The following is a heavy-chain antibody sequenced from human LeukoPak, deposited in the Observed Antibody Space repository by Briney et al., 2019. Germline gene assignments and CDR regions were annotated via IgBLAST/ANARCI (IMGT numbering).Heavy chain of an antibody. CDR3: VRGEEMATILWWFDP. D-gene: IGHD5-24*01. CDR2: ISYDGCNK. Sequence: GGSLRLYCAASGFTFSSYALHWVRQAPGKGLEWVAVISYDGCNKYYADSVKGRFTISRDNSKNTLYLQMNSLRPEDTAVYYCVRGEEMATILWWFDPWGQGTLVTVSS. J-gene: IGHJ5*02. V-gene: IGHV3-30-3*01. CDR1: GFTFSSYA.